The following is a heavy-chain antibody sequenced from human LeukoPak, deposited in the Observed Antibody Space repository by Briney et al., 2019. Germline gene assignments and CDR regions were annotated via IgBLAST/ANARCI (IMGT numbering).Heavy chain of an antibody. Sequence: GESLKISCKGSGNSFNNYWIGWVRQMPGKGLEWMGIIYPDDSDTRYSPSFQGHVTFSADKSINTAYAQWSSLKASDTAMYYCARRSDYYGSGKYGLDVWGQGTTVTVSS. D-gene: IGHD3-10*01. V-gene: IGHV5-51*01. J-gene: IGHJ6*02. CDR3: ARRSDYYGSGKYGLDV. CDR1: GNSFNNYW. CDR2: IYPDDSDT.